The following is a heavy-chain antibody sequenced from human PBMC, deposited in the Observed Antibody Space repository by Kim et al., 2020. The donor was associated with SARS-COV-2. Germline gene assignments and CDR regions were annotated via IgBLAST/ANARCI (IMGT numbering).Heavy chain of an antibody. D-gene: IGHD3-10*01. Sequence: ASVKVSCKASGYTFTSYYMHWVRQAPGQGLEWMGIINPSGGSTSYAQKFQGRVTMTRDTSTSTVYMELSSLRSEDTAVYYCAREGGGENYYYGMDVWGQGTTVTVSS. CDR1: GYTFTSYY. V-gene: IGHV1-46*01. CDR3: AREGGGENYYYGMDV. J-gene: IGHJ6*02. CDR2: INPSGGST.